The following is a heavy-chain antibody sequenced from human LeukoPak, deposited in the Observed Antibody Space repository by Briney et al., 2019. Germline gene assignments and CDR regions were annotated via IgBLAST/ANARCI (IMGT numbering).Heavy chain of an antibody. J-gene: IGHJ4*02. V-gene: IGHV1-69*05. CDR2: IIPVYGTT. D-gene: IGHD5-24*01. Sequence: GASVEVSCKASGGTLSTYAITWVRQAPGQGLEWMGGIIPVYGTTNYAQRFQGRVTITTVESTSTANMELTSLRPEDTAVYYCATDRDGYNSNYFDSWGQGTLVTVSS. CDR1: GGTLSTYA. CDR3: ATDRDGYNSNYFDS.